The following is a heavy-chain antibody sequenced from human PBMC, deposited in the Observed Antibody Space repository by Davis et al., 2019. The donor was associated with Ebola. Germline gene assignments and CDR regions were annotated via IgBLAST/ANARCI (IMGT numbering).Heavy chain of an antibody. V-gene: IGHV4-38-2*02. D-gene: IGHD6-19*01. CDR2: IYHSVNT. CDR1: GYSISSDFY. J-gene: IGHJ4*02. CDR3: ARLSSTGHLDY. Sequence: SETLSLTCTVSGYSISSDFYWGWIRQAPGQGPEWIGSIYHSVNTFYNPSLKSRVTISADTSKNQFFLKLTSVTAADTAVYYCARLSSTGHLDYWGQGTLVTVSS.